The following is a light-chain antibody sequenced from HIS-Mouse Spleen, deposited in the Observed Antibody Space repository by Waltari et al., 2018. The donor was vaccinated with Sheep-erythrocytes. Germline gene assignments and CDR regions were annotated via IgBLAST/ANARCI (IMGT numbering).Light chain of an antibody. CDR2: DVS. CDR1: SSDVGGYNY. Sequence: QSALTQPRSVSGSPGQSVTIYCTGPSSDVGGYNYVSWYQQHPGKAPKLMIYDVSKRPSGVPDRFSGSKSGNTASLTISGLQAEDEADYYCCSYAGSYTWVFGGGTKLTVL. J-gene: IGLJ3*02. V-gene: IGLV2-11*01. CDR3: CSYAGSYTWV.